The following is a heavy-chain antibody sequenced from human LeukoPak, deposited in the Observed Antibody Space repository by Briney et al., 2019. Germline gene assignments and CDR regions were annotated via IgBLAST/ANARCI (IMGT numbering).Heavy chain of an antibody. V-gene: IGHV3-66*01. CDR2: IHNDGAT. D-gene: IGHD3-16*01. CDR1: GFTVSSNY. Sequence: GGSMRLSCAASGFTVSSNYMSWVRQAPGKGLDWVSLIHNDGATYYADSLKGRFTISRDNSKNTLYLQMNSLRPEDTAVYYCAGETRWGPESYWGQGTLVTVSS. J-gene: IGHJ4*02. CDR3: AGETRWGPESY.